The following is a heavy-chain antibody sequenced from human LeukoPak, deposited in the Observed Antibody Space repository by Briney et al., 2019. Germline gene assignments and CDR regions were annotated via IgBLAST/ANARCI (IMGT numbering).Heavy chain of an antibody. V-gene: IGHV3-48*04. CDR3: APWGRGGSLYYFDY. D-gene: IGHD2-15*01. J-gene: IGHJ4*02. CDR1: GFTFSSYS. Sequence: PGGSLRLSCAASGFTFSSYSMNWVRQAPGKGLEWVSYISSSSSTIYYADSVKGRFTISRDNAKNSLYLQMNSLRAEDTAVYYCAPWGRGGSLYYFDYWGQGTLVTVSS. CDR2: ISSSSSTI.